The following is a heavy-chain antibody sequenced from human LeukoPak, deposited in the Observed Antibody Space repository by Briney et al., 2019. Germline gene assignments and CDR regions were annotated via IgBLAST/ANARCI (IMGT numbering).Heavy chain of an antibody. CDR1: GGSFSGYY. CDR3: ARAVPSDAFDI. CDR2: ISSSSNYK. Sequence: ETLSLTCAVYGGSFSGYYWSWVRQAPGKGLEWVSSISSSSNYKYYADSVKGQFTISRDNAKNSLYLQMNSLTAEDTAVYYCARAVPSDAFDIWGQGTMVTVPS. J-gene: IGHJ3*02. V-gene: IGHV3-21*01.